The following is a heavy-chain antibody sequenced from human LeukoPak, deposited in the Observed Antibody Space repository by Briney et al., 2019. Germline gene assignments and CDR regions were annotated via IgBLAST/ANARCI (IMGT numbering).Heavy chain of an antibody. Sequence: PSETLSLTCTVSGCSISSYYWSWIRQPPGKGLEWIGYIYYSGSTNYNPSLKSRVTISVDTSKNQFSLKLSSVTAADTAVYYCARVRAGAYYDFWSGPTGFDPWGQGTLVTVSS. CDR2: IYYSGST. V-gene: IGHV4-59*01. D-gene: IGHD3-3*01. J-gene: IGHJ5*02. CDR1: GCSISSYY. CDR3: ARVRAGAYYDFWSGPTGFDP.